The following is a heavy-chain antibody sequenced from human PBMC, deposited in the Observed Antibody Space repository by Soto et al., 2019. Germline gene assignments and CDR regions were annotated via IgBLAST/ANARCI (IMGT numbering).Heavy chain of an antibody. D-gene: IGHD6-19*01. CDR2: ISYDGSNK. CDR3: AKERIAVAGTFRGGLDY. V-gene: IGHV3-30*18. Sequence: QVQLVESGGGVVQPGRSLRLSCAASGFTFSSYGMHWVRQAPGKGLEWVAVISYDGSNKYYADSVKGRFTISRDNSKNTLYLQMNSLRAEDTAVYYCAKERIAVAGTFRGGLDYWSQGTLVTVSS. CDR1: GFTFSSYG. J-gene: IGHJ4*02.